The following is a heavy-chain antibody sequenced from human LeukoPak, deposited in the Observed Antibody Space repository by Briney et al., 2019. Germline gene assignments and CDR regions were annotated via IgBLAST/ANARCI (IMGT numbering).Heavy chain of an antibody. CDR2: IYYSGST. CDR3: ARGALYSGSYYPFDY. V-gene: IGHV4-39*07. D-gene: IGHD1-26*01. CDR1: GGSISSSSYY. J-gene: IGHJ4*02. Sequence: SETLSLTCTVSGGSISSSSYYWGWIRQPPGKGLEWIGSIYYSGSTYYNPSLKSRVTISVDTSKNQFSLKLSSVTAADTAVYYCARGALYSGSYYPFDYWGQGTLVTVSS.